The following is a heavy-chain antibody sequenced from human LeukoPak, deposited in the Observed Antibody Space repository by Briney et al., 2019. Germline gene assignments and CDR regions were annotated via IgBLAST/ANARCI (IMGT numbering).Heavy chain of an antibody. CDR1: GGSISSYY. J-gene: IGHJ6*02. D-gene: IGHD1-14*01. V-gene: IGHV4-59*01. Sequence: SETLSLICTVSGGSISSYYWSWIRQPPGKGLEWIGYIYYSGSTNYNPSLRSRVTISVDTSKTQFSLRLTSVTAADTAVYYCARDRQGIDEATDYYYYGMDVWGQGTTVTVSS. CDR3: ARDRQGIDEATDYYYYGMDV. CDR2: IYYSGST.